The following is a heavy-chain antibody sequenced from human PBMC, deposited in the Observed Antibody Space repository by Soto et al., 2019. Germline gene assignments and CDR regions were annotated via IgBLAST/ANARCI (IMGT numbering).Heavy chain of an antibody. Sequence: QVQLQESGPGLVKPSQTLSLPCTVSGGSISSGGYYWSWIRQHPGKGLEWIGYIYYRGSTYYNPSLKRRVINSVEPSKNQFAPTVSSVTAADTAVYYCARWWMVRGTPDYWGQGTLVTVSS. CDR1: GGSISSGGYY. CDR2: IYYRGST. J-gene: IGHJ4*01. D-gene: IGHD3-10*01. CDR3: ARWWMVRGTPDY. V-gene: IGHV4-31*03.